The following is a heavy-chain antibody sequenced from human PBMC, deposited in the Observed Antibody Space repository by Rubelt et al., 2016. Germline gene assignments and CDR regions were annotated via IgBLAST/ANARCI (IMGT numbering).Heavy chain of an antibody. Sequence: GLEWIGEINHSGSTTYNPSLKSRVTISVDTSKNQFSLKLSSVTAADTAVYYCARDHSGGGCYPCWGSYIDYWGQGTLVTVSS. J-gene: IGHJ4*02. CDR3: ARDHSGGGCYPCWGSYIDY. V-gene: IGHV4-34*01. CDR2: INHSGST. D-gene: IGHD2-15*01.